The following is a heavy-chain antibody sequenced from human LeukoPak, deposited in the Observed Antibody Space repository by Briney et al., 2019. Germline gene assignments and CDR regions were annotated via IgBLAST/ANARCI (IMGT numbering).Heavy chain of an antibody. J-gene: IGHJ4*02. CDR3: ARDRGGDSSGYYYDYYFDY. V-gene: IGHV1-46*01. D-gene: IGHD3-22*01. CDR2: INPSGGST. Sequence: ASVKVSCKASGYTFTSYYMHWVRQAPGQGLEWMGIINPSGGSTSYAQKFQGRVTMTRDTSTSTVYMELSSLRSEDTAVYYCARDRGGDSSGYYYDYYFDYWGQGTLVTVSS. CDR1: GYTFTSYY.